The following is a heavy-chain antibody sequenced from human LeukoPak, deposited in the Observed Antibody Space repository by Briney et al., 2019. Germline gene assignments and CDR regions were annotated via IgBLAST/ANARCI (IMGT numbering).Heavy chain of an antibody. CDR3: ARGDFWSDTNPPSFDY. D-gene: IGHD3-3*01. V-gene: IGHV1-18*01. CDR2: ISAYNGNT. J-gene: IGHJ4*02. CDR1: GYTFTSYG. Sequence: GASVKVSCRASGYTFTSYGISWVRQAPGQGLEWMGWISAYNGNTNYAQKLQGRVTMTTDTSTSTAYMELRSLRSDDTAVYYCARGDFWSDTNPPSFDYWGQGTLVTVSS.